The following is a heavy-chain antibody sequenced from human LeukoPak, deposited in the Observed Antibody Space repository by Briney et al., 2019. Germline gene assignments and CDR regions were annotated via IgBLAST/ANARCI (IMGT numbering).Heavy chain of an antibody. CDR2: IGTAGDT. CDR3: ARSLGYCSGGSCYPGMDV. J-gene: IGHJ6*02. V-gene: IGHV3-13*01. Sequence: GGSLRLSCAASGFTFSSYDMHWVRQATGKGLEWVSAIGTAGDTYYPGSVKGRFTISRENAKNSLSLQMNSLRAGDTAVYYCARSLGYCSGGSCYPGMDVWGQGTTVTVSS. D-gene: IGHD2-15*01. CDR1: GFTFSSYD.